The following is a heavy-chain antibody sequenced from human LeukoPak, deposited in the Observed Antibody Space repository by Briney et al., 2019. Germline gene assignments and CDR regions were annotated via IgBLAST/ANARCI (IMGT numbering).Heavy chain of an antibody. CDR2: TSTYNDNT. Sequence: GASVKVSCKASGYTFANYGISWVRLAPGQRLEWMGWTSTYNDNTNYAQKFQDRVTMTTDTSTSTAYMELRSLRSDDTAVYYCARVGGDYVDNWFDPWGQGTLVTVSS. CDR1: GYTFANYG. J-gene: IGHJ5*02. V-gene: IGHV1-18*01. D-gene: IGHD4-17*01. CDR3: ARVGGDYVDNWFDP.